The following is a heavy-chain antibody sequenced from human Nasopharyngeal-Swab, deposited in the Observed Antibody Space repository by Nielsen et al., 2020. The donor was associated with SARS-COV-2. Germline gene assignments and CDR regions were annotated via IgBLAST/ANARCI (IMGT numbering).Heavy chain of an antibody. Sequence: GGSLKISCAASGFTFSSYAMSWVRQAPGKGLEWVSAISGSGGSTYYADSVKGRFTISRDNSKNTLYLQMNSLRAEDTAVYYCAKPDKGTHDYWGQGTLVTVSS. J-gene: IGHJ4*02. CDR1: GFTFSSYA. D-gene: IGHD1-1*01. V-gene: IGHV3-23*01. CDR2: ISGSGGST. CDR3: AKPDKGTHDY.